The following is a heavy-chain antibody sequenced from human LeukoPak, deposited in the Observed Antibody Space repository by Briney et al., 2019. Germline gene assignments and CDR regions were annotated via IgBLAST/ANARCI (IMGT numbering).Heavy chain of an antibody. CDR3: ARDSAGSSWDDDAFDI. CDR2: ISAYNGNT. V-gene: IGHV1-18*01. CDR1: GYTFTSYG. J-gene: IGHJ3*02. Sequence: ASVKVSCKASGYTFTSYGISWVRQAPGQGLEWMGWISAYNGNTNYAQKLQGRVTMTTDTSTSTAYMELRSLRSDDTAVYYCARDSAGSSWDDDAFDIWGQGTMVTVSS. D-gene: IGHD6-13*01.